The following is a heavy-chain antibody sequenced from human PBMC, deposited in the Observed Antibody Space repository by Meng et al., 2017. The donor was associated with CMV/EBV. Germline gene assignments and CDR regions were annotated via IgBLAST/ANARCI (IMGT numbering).Heavy chain of an antibody. CDR2: IYPSGST. CDR3: ARHGDTAMVVGIDY. D-gene: IGHD5-18*01. Sequence: QGYLREVGHGLWNPPLSLSLTCTVSGGSISSSYWSWIRQPAGKGLEWIGRIYPSGSTNYNPSLKSQVTMSVDTSKNQFSLKLSSVTAADTAVYYCARHGDTAMVVGIDYWGQGTLVTVSS. V-gene: IGHV4-4*07. J-gene: IGHJ4*02. CDR1: GGSISSSY.